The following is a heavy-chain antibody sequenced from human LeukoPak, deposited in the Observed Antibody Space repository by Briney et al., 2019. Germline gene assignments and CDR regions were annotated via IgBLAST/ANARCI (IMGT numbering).Heavy chain of an antibody. J-gene: IGHJ6*03. Sequence: SETLSLTCAVYGGSFSGYYWSWIRQPPGKGLEWIGEINHSGSTDYNPSLKSRVTISIDTSKNQFSLKQSSVTAADTAVYYCARGDWGSPDYYYMDVWGKGTTVTISS. D-gene: IGHD7-27*01. CDR2: INHSGST. CDR1: GGSFSGYY. CDR3: ARGDWGSPDYYYMDV. V-gene: IGHV4-34*01.